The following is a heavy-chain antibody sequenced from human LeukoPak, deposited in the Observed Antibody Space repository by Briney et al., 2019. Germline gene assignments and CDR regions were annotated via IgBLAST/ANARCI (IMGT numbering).Heavy chain of an antibody. V-gene: IGHV3-7*04. CDR3: ARENYFDF. CDR1: GFTFRSYW. Sequence: PGGSLRLSCAAYGFTFRSYWMGWVRQAPGGGLEWVANIKPDGSEKYYVDSVKGRFTISRDNAKNPLYLQMNSLRVEDTAVYYCARENYFDFWGQGTVVTVSS. CDR2: IKPDGSEK. J-gene: IGHJ4*02.